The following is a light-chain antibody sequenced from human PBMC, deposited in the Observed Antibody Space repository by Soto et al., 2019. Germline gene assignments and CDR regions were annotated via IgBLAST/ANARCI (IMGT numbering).Light chain of an antibody. CDR3: QQHGGSPIT. Sequence: EIVLTQSPGTLSLSPGERATLSCRASQSVMNRYLAWYQHKPCQPPRLLITGSSNRATGIPDRFTGSGSETDFTLNIRILEPEDFALYDCQQHGGSPITFGQGTRPETK. V-gene: IGKV3-20*01. CDR2: GSS. J-gene: IGKJ5*01. CDR1: QSVMNRY.